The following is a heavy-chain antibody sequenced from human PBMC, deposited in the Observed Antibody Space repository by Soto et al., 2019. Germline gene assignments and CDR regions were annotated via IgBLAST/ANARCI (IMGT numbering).Heavy chain of an antibody. CDR3: ARGLRGFGELSRNNWFDP. V-gene: IGHV4-30-2*01. CDR1: GGSISSGGYS. CDR2: IYHSGST. D-gene: IGHD3-10*01. J-gene: IGHJ5*02. Sequence: QLQLQESGSGLVKPSQTLSLTCAVSGGSISSGGYSWSWIRQPPGKGLECIGYIYHSGSTYYNPSLKSRVTISVDRSRNQFSLKLSSVTAADTAVYYCARGLRGFGELSRNNWFDPWGQGTLVTVSS.